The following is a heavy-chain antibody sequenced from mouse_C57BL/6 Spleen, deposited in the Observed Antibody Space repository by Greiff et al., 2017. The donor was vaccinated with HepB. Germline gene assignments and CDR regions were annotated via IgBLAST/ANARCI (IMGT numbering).Heavy chain of an antibody. Sequence: VHLVESGPELVKPGASVKISCKASGYAFSSSWMNWVKQRPGKGLEWIGRIYPGDGDNNYNGKFKGKATLTADKSSSPAYMQLSSLTAEDSAVYFCARAELGRSMDDWGQGTSVTVSS. V-gene: IGHV1-82*01. CDR2: IYPGDGDN. D-gene: IGHD4-1*01. CDR1: GYAFSSSW. J-gene: IGHJ4*01. CDR3: ARAELGRSMDD.